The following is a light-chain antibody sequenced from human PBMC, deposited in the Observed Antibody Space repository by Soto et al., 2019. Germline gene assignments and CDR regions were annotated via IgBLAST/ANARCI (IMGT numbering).Light chain of an antibody. CDR3: QQYCSSPWT. Sequence: DIVMTQSPDSLAVSLGERATINCRSSQSVLYSSSNKNYLAGYQQKPGQPPKLLIYWASTRESGVPDRFSGSGSGTDFTLTMSSLQADDVAVYYCQQYCSSPWTFGQGTKVEIK. J-gene: IGKJ1*01. CDR2: WAS. V-gene: IGKV4-1*01. CDR1: QSVLYSSSNKNY.